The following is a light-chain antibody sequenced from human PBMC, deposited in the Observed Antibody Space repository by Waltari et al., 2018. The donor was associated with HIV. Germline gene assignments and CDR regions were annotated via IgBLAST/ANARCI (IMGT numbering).Light chain of an antibody. Sequence: QSVLTQPPSASGAPGQRVSISCSGGNSNIGRYAVSWYQQLPGTAPKPLIYSNTQRPSGVPDRFSGSKSGTSASLAIGGLQSEDEADYYCAAWDDSLSGSVVFGGGTKLTVL. CDR1: NSNIGRYA. CDR3: AAWDDSLSGSVV. J-gene: IGLJ2*01. CDR2: SNT. V-gene: IGLV1-44*01.